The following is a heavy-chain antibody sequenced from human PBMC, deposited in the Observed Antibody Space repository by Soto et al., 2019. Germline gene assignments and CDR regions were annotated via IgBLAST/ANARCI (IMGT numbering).Heavy chain of an antibody. Sequence: EVQLVESGGGLVKPGGSLRLSCAASGFTFSNAWMSWVRQAPGKGLEWVGRIKSKTDGGTTDYAAPVKGRFTISRDDSKNTLFLQMNSLKTGDTAVYYCTTSTWYPPFDYWGQGSLVTVSS. V-gene: IGHV3-15*01. J-gene: IGHJ4*02. CDR1: GFTFSNAW. CDR2: IKSKTDGGTT. CDR3: TTSTWYPPFDY. D-gene: IGHD6-13*01.